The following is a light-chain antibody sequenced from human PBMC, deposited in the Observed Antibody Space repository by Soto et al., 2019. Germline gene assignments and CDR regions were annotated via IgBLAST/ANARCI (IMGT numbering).Light chain of an antibody. J-gene: IGLJ1*01. CDR3: CSYVGSSTYV. CDR1: SSDVGSYNL. Sequence: QSALTQPASVSGSPGQSITISCTGTSSDVGSYNLVSWYQQHPGNAPKIMIYDVSERPSGVSNRFSGSKSGNTASLTISGLQAEDEADYYCCSYVGSSTYVFGTGTKLTVL. CDR2: DVS. V-gene: IGLV2-23*02.